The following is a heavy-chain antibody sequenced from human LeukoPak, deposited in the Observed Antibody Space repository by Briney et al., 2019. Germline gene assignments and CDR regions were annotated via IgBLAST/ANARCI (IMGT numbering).Heavy chain of an antibody. J-gene: IGHJ4*02. CDR1: GFTFSSYA. V-gene: IGHV3-23*01. CDR2: ISGSGGST. D-gene: IGHD3-3*01. Sequence: PGGSLGLSCAASGFTFSSYAMSWVRQAPGKGLEWVSGISGSGGSTNYADSVKGRFTISRDNSKNTLYLQMNSLRAEDTAVYYCAKGVDYDFWRGYRYYFDYWGQGTLVTVSS. CDR3: AKGVDYDFWRGYRYYFDY.